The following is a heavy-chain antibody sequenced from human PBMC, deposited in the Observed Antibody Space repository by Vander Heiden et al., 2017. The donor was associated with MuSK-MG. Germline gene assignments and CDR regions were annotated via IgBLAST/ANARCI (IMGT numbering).Heavy chain of an antibody. CDR2: ISSSSSYI. CDR1: GFTFRSYS. V-gene: IGHV3-21*01. Sequence: EVQLVESGGGLVKPGGSLRLTCAASGFTFRSYSMNWVRQAPGKGLEWVSSISSSSSYIYYADSVKGRFTISRDNAKNSLYLQMNSLRAEDTAVYYCARDMVGGVGYWGQGTLVTVSS. J-gene: IGHJ4*02. D-gene: IGHD1-26*01. CDR3: ARDMVGGVGY.